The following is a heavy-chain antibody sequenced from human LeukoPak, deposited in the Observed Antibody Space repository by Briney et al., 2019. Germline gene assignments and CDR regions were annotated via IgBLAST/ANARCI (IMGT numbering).Heavy chain of an antibody. D-gene: IGHD3-22*01. Sequence: SETLSLTCTVSGSSMRSYYWSWIRQPPGKGLEWIGYIYYSGSTNYNPSLKSRVTISVDTSKNQFSLELNSVTAADTAVYYCARNYYDNSGYYYFYFDYWGQGTLVTVTS. CDR2: IYYSGST. CDR3: ARNYYDNSGYYYFYFDY. CDR1: GSSMRSYY. V-gene: IGHV4-59*08. J-gene: IGHJ4*02.